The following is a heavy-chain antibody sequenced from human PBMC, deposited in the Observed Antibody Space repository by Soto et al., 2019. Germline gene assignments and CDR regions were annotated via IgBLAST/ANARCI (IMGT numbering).Heavy chain of an antibody. CDR3: ARMSNSGFYRPEGDYYYYGMDV. CDR2: MYISGTT. J-gene: IGHJ6*02. CDR1: GGSISGGGFS. Sequence: PSENLSLTCAASGGSISGGGFSWSWIRQPAGTGLEWIGRMYISGTTKYNPSLKSRVTMSADTAKNQFSLKLTSVTAADTAIYYCARMSNSGFYRPEGDYYYYGMDVWGQGTTVTVSS. D-gene: IGHD3-22*01. V-gene: IGHV4-61*02.